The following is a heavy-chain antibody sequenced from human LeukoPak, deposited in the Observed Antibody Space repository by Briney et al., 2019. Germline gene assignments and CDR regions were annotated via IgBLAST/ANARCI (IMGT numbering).Heavy chain of an antibody. CDR1: GFTFGDYG. CDR3: TGSFGELTFFDY. Sequence: GRSLRLSCTTSGFTFGDYGMSWVGQAAGKGREGVGFIRSKAYGGTTENAASVKGRFTISRDDSKSIAYLQLNSLKTEDTAVYYCTGSFGELTFFDYWGLGTLVTVSS. CDR2: IRSKAYGGTT. D-gene: IGHD3-10*01. V-gene: IGHV3-49*04. J-gene: IGHJ4*02.